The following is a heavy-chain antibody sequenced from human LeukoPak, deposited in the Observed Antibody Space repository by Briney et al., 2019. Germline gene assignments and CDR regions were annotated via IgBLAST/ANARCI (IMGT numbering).Heavy chain of an antibody. J-gene: IGHJ4*02. CDR2: SRYNGGNT. CDR1: GFTFSSYA. V-gene: IGHV3-23*01. D-gene: IGHD3-16*01. Sequence: GGSLRLSCAASGFTFSSYAMIGVRQAPGKGLECVSTSRYNGGNTYYADSVKGRFTISRDNSKNTLYLQMNSLRAEDKAVYYCARGGSHASFDDWGQERLVTV. CDR3: ARGGSHASFDD.